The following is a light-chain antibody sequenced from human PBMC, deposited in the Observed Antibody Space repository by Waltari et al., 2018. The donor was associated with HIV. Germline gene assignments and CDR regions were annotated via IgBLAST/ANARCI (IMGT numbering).Light chain of an antibody. CDR1: QNIRNY. Sequence: EIVLTQSPATLSLSPGEGANLSCSASQNIRNYLGWYQQRSGQPPRLLIYDASTRATGIPARFTGSGSGTDFTLTIDSLEPEDFAMYYCQQRSNWPGTFGPGTRVDVK. CDR2: DAS. V-gene: IGKV3-11*01. J-gene: IGKJ1*01. CDR3: QQRSNWPGT.